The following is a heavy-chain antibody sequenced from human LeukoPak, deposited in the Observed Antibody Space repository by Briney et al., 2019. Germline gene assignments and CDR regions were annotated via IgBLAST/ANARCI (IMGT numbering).Heavy chain of an antibody. J-gene: IGHJ4*02. CDR3: ARGRPHGNDY. V-gene: IGHV3-74*01. D-gene: IGHD4-23*01. CDR1: VFTFSRYR. Sequence: PGWALRLSCAASVFTFSRYRLNGVRQAAGRGVVWVSRIASDGSSTTYADSVKGRFSISRDNAKNTLYLQMNSLRVEDTAVYYCARGRPHGNDYWGQGTLVTVSS. CDR2: IASDGSST.